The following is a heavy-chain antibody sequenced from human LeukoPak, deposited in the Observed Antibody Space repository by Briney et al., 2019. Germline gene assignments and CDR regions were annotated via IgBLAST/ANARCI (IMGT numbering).Heavy chain of an antibody. V-gene: IGHV4-59*01. CDR2: IYDSGST. J-gene: IGHJ4*02. CDR3: ARVGPDSGYDPYYFDY. D-gene: IGHD5-12*01. Sequence: SETLSLTCTVSGGSISSYYWSWIRQPPGKGLEWIGYIYDSGSTNYNPSLKSRVTISVDTSKNQFSLKLSSVTAADTAVYYCARVGPDSGYDPYYFDYWGQGTLVTVSS. CDR1: GGSISSYY.